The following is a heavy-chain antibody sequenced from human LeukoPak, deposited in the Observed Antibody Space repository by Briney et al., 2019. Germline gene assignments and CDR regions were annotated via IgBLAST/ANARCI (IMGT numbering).Heavy chain of an antibody. CDR1: GFTFSSYA. J-gene: IGHJ4*02. CDR2: IRGGGGGT. V-gene: IGHV3-23*01. D-gene: IGHD3-22*01. Sequence: GGSLRLSCAASGFTFSSYAMSWVRQAPGKGLEWVSAIRGGGGGTKYGDSVKGRFTISRDNSKNTLYLQMNSLRAEDTAVYYCARSYDSSGYYYPFLGYWGQGTLVTVSS. CDR3: ARSYDSSGYYYPFLGY.